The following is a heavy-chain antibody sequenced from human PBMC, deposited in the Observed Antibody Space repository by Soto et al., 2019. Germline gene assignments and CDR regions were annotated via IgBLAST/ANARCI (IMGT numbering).Heavy chain of an antibody. V-gene: IGHV1-8*01. CDR1: AYTFTSYD. CDR3: ARGRHTSVTARGIGWFDP. D-gene: IGHD4-17*01. CDR2: MNPNSGNT. J-gene: IGHJ5*02. Sequence: QVQLVQSGAEVEKPGASVKVSCKASAYTFTSYDINWVRQATGQGLEWMGWMNPNSGNTGYAQKFQGRVTMTRHTHINPAYRELHSLSPEDTAVYYCARGRHTSVTARGIGWFDPWGQGTLVTVPS.